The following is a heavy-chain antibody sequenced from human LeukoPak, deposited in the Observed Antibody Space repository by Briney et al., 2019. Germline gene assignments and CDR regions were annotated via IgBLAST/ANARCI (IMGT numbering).Heavy chain of an antibody. J-gene: IGHJ4*02. CDR3: ARLLIGYFDY. Sequence: SETLSLTCTVSGGSISSYYWSWIRQPPGKGLEWIGYIYYSGSTNYNPSLKSRVTISVDTSKNQFFLKLSSVTAADTAVYYCARLLIGYFDYWGQGTLVTVSS. V-gene: IGHV4-59*08. CDR2: IYYSGST. CDR1: GGSISSYY. D-gene: IGHD3-22*01.